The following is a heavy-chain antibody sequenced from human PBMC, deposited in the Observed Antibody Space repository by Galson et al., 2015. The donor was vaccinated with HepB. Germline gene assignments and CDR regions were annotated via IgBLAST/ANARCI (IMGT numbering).Heavy chain of an antibody. Sequence: SVKVSCKASGYTFTSYYMHWVRQAPGQGLEWMGIINPSGGSTSYAQKFQGRVTMTRDTSTSTVYMELSSLRSEDTAVYYCARDRFYCSGGSCYSLFLYYYGMDVWGQGTTVTVSS. D-gene: IGHD2-15*01. J-gene: IGHJ6*02. V-gene: IGHV1-46*03. CDR2: INPSGGST. CDR3: ARDRFYCSGGSCYSLFLYYYGMDV. CDR1: GYTFTSYY.